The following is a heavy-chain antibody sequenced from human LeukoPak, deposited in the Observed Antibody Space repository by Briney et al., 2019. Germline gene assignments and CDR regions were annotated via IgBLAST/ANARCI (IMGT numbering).Heavy chain of an antibody. D-gene: IGHD2-2*01. V-gene: IGHV1-2*02. CDR2: INPNSGGT. CDR1: GYTFTGYY. CDR3: ARDRCGSTSCYYLYGMDV. Sequence: ASVKVSCKASGYTFTGYYMHWVRQAPGQGLEWMGWINPNSGGTNYAQKFQGRVTMTRDTSISTAYMELSRLRSDDTAVYYCARDRCGSTSCYYLYGMDVWGQGTTVTVSS. J-gene: IGHJ6*02.